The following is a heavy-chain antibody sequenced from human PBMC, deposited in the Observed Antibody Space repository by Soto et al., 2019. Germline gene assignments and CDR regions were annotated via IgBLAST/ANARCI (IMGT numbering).Heavy chain of an antibody. D-gene: IGHD1-26*01. CDR2: IYSGGNT. J-gene: IGHJ4*02. Sequence: LRISCAASGFTVSSEYMSWVRQAPGKGLEWVSGIYSGGNTYYADSVKGRFTISRDTSKNTLYLQMNSLRADDTAVYYCARASGSRFFVFWGQGVLVTVSS. CDR1: GFTVSSEY. V-gene: IGHV3-53*01. CDR3: ARASGSRFFVF.